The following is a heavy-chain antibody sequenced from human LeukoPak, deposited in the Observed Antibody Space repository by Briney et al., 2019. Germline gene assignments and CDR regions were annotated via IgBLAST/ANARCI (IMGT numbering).Heavy chain of an antibody. CDR1: GYSISSGYY. D-gene: IGHD5-18*01. Sequence: SETLSLTCTVSGYSISSGYYWGWIRQPPGKGLEWIGSIYHSGSTYYNPSLKSRVTISVDTSKNQFSLKLRSVTAADTAVYYCARLRRRYSYGYDYWGQGTLVAVSS. CDR3: ARLRRRYSYGYDY. J-gene: IGHJ4*02. V-gene: IGHV4-38-2*02. CDR2: IYHSGST.